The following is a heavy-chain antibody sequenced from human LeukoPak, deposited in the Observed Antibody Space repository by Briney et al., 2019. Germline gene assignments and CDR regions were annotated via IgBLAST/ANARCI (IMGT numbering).Heavy chain of an antibody. CDR2: IYYSGST. Sequence: AETLSLTCTVSGGSISSHYWTWIRQPPGKGLEWIGYIYYSGSTNYNPSLKNRVTISIDTSKNQLSLKLSSVTAADTAVYYCARSIAVLGLDSPFHFQHWGQGTLVTVSS. J-gene: IGHJ1*01. V-gene: IGHV4-59*11. CDR1: GGSISSHY. CDR3: ARSIAVLGLDSPFHFQH. D-gene: IGHD6-6*01.